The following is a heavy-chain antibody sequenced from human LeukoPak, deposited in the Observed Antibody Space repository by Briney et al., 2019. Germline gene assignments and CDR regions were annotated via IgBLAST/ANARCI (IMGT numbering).Heavy chain of an antibody. CDR2: IYYSGST. CDR3: ARDRDSSGCHDY. J-gene: IGHJ4*02. D-gene: IGHD6-19*01. CDR1: GGSVSSSRYY. Sequence: SETLSLTCPVSGGSVSSSRYYWGWIRQPPGKGLEWIGYIYYSGSTNYNPSLKSRVTISVDTSKNQFSLKLSSVTAADTAVYYCARDRDSSGCHDYWGQGTLVTVSS. V-gene: IGHV4-61*01.